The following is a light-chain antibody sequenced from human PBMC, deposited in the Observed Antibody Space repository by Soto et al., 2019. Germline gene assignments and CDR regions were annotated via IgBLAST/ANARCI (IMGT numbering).Light chain of an antibody. CDR1: QNINNY. J-gene: IGKJ5*01. Sequence: DIQMTHPPSSLSASVGDRVTITCQASQNINNYLNWYQQKPGRAPKLLIYDASNLEAGVPSRFRGSGSGTDFTFTISRLQPEDIATYYCQQYENLPTCGQGTRREIK. CDR3: QQYENLPT. V-gene: IGKV1-33*01. CDR2: DAS.